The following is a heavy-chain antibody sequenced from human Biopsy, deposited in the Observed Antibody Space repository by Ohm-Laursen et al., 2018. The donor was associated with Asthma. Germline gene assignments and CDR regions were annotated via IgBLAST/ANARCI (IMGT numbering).Heavy chain of an antibody. CDR1: GVSIRSYY. CDR2: IHYSGST. D-gene: IGHD2-15*01. J-gene: IGHJ4*02. CDR3: AGFCSGGNCPDH. V-gene: IGHV4-59*01. Sequence: GTLSLTCTVSGVSIRSYYWTWIRQPPVKGLEWIGNIHYSGSTYSNPSLKSRVTISVDTSKKQISLRLSSVIAADTAVYYCAGFCSGGNCPDHWGQGTLVTVSS.